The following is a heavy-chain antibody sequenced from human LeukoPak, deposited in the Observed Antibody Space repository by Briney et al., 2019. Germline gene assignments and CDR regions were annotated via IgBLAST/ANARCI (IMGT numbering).Heavy chain of an antibody. CDR1: GFTFSSYA. V-gene: IGHV1-2*02. CDR3: ARGSPRLGFGELFS. J-gene: IGHJ5*02. Sequence: GGSLRLSCAASGFTFSSYAMHWVRQAPGQGLEWMGWINPNSGGTNYAQKFQGRVTMTRDTSISTAYMELSRLRSDDTAVYYCARGSPRLGFGELFSWGQGTLVTVSS. D-gene: IGHD3-10*01. CDR2: INPNSGGT.